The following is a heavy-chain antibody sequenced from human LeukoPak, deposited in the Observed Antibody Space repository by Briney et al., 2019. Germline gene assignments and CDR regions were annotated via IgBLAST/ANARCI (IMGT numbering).Heavy chain of an antibody. D-gene: IGHD2-2*02. Sequence: GGSLRLSCAASGFIFSNSAIHGVRQSPGKGLEWVAFISEDGTKKFYVGSVKDRFTISRDNSKNTLYLQMTSLRPEDTAVYYCAKDILPGVGSFDYWGQGTLVTVSS. CDR3: AKDILPGVGSFDY. V-gene: IGHV3-30*02. CDR1: GFIFSNSA. J-gene: IGHJ4*02. CDR2: ISEDGTKK.